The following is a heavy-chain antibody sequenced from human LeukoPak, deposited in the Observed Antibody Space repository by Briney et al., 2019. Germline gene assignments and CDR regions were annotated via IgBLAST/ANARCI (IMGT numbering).Heavy chain of an antibody. CDR3: ARGLVVVITTGNWYFDL. CDR1: GGSISSGDYY. J-gene: IGHJ2*01. Sequence: TSQTLSLTFTVSGGSISSGDYYWSWIRQPPGKGLEWIGYIYYSGSTYYNPSLKSRVTISVDTSKNQFSLKLSSVTAADTAVYYCARGLVVVITTGNWYFDLWGRGTLVTVS. V-gene: IGHV4-30-4*01. CDR2: IYYSGST. D-gene: IGHD3-22*01.